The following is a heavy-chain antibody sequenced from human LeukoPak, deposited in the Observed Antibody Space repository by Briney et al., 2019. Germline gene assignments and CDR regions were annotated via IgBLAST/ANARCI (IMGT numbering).Heavy chain of an antibody. CDR3: AGGRGSYGLWDS. J-gene: IGHJ4*02. CDR1: RFMFSTYG. CDR2: MSYDEKNR. V-gene: IGHV3-30*03. D-gene: IGHD1-26*01. Sequence: GGSLRLSCAASRFMFSTYGMHWVRQAPGKGLEWVAVMSYDEKNRSYADSVKARFTISRDNSKNTLFLHVSSLGAEDTAIYFCAGGRGSYGLWDSWGQGTLVIVSS.